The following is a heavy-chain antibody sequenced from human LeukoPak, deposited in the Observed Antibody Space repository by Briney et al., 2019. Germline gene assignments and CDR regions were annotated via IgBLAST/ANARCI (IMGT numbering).Heavy chain of an antibody. J-gene: IGHJ4*02. V-gene: IGHV3-30*02. Sequence: GGSLRLSCAASGFTFSSYGMHWVRQTPGKGLEWVAFIRYDGSNKYYADSVKGRFTISRDNSKNTLYLEMNSLRPEDTAVYYCAKDVSAGTPLGHWGQGILVTVSS. CDR2: IRYDGSNK. D-gene: IGHD6-13*01. CDR1: GFTFSSYG. CDR3: AKDVSAGTPLGH.